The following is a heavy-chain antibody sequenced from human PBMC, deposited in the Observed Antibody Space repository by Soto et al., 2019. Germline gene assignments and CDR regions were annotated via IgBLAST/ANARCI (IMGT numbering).Heavy chain of an antibody. CDR2: IYSGDRT. D-gene: IGHD2-8*01. CDR3: ATEFYYRFDS. V-gene: IGHV3-66*01. J-gene: IGHJ5*01. Sequence: PGGSLRLSCAASGVTCSSYWMHWVRQAPGKGLEWVSVIYSGDRTSYADSVRGRFTISRDSSKNTLYLQMNSLTAEDTAVYFCATEFYYRFDSWGQGTPVTVSS. CDR1: GVTCSSYW.